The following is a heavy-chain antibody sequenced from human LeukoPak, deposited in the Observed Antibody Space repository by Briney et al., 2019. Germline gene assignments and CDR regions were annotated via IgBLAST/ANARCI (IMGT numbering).Heavy chain of an antibody. D-gene: IGHD1-26*01. CDR2: IITILGKT. J-gene: IGHJ4*02. Sequence: GSSVKVSCKASGGSFTFYSISWVRQVPGQGLEWMGRIITILGKTNYAQIFQGRVTITADISSSTAYMELSRLTSEDTAVYYCAIEERGAIGYWGQGTLVTVSP. V-gene: IGHV1-69*02. CDR1: GGSFTFYS. CDR3: AIEERGAIGY.